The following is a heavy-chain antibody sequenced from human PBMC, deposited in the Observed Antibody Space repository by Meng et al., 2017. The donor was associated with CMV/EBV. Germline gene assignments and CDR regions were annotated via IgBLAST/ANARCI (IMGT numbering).Heavy chain of an antibody. Sequence: GGSLRLSCAASGFTFSNAWMSWVRQAPGKGLEWVGRIKSKTDGGTTDYAAPVKGRFTISRDDSKNTLYLQMNSLKTEDTAVYYCTTPGLIGPYYYGMDVWGQGTTVTVSS. D-gene: IGHD2/OR15-2a*01. CDR3: TTPGLIGPYYYGMDV. V-gene: IGHV3-15*01. CDR2: IKSKTDGGTT. J-gene: IGHJ6*02. CDR1: GFTFSNAW.